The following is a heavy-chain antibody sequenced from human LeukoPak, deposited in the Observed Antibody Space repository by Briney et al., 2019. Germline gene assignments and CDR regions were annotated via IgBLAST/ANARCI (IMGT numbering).Heavy chain of an antibody. Sequence: SAKVSCKASGGTFSSYAISWVRQAPGQGLEWMGRIIPILGIANYAQKFQGRVTITADKSTSTAYMELSSLRSEDTAVYYCARVTSNWFDPWGQGTLVTVSS. CDR1: GGTFSSYA. V-gene: IGHV1-69*04. J-gene: IGHJ5*02. CDR3: ARVTSNWFDP. CDR2: IIPILGIA.